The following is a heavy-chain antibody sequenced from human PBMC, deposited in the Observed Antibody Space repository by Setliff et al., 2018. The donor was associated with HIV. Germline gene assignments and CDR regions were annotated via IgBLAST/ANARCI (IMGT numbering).Heavy chain of an antibody. J-gene: IGHJ4*02. CDR2: IYHSGSA. CDR3: ARVGMTTTYY. D-gene: IGHD4-4*01. V-gene: IGHV4-39*07. Sequence: SETLSLTCAVSGGSISTSSHYWGWIRQPPGKGLEWIGSIYHSGSAYYNPSLESRVTISVDPSKNQFSLKVSSVTAADTAVYYCARVGMTTTYYWGQGTLVTVS. CDR1: GGSISTSSHY.